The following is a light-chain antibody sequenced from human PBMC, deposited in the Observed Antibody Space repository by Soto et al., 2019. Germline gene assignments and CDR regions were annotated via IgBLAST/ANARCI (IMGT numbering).Light chain of an antibody. CDR3: QQYYSYPWT. CDR2: EAS. CDR1: QTISSW. V-gene: IGKV1-5*03. J-gene: IGKJ1*01. Sequence: DIQMTQSPSTLSGSVGDRVTITCRASQTISSWLAWYQQKPGKAPKLLIYEASTLKSGVPSRFSGSGSGTEFTLTISSLQPDDFATYYCQQYYSYPWTFGQGTKVDIK.